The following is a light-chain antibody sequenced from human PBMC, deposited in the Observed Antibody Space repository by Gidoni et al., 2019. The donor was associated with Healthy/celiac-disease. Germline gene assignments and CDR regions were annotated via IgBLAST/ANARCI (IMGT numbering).Light chain of an antibody. J-gene: IGLJ2*01. CDR2: GNS. CDR1: SSNIGAGYD. CDR3: QSYDSSLSGSGV. Sequence: QSVLTQPPPVSGAPGPRVPISCTGSSSNIGAGYDVHWYQQLPGTAPKLLIYGNSNRPSGVPDRFSGSKSGTSASLAITGLQAEDEADYYCQSYDSSLSGSGVFGGGTKLTVL. V-gene: IGLV1-40*01.